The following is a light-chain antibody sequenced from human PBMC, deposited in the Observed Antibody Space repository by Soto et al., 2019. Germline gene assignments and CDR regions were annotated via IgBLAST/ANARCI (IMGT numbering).Light chain of an antibody. CDR3: GTWDNSLSIYV. CDR1: SSNLGNNY. CDR2: EDN. J-gene: IGLJ1*01. V-gene: IGLV1-51*02. Sequence: QSMLSQPPSVSAAPGQKVTTSCSGTSSNLGNNYVSWYQPFPGTAPKLLIYEDNKRPSEIPDRFSGSKSGTSATLGITGLQTGDEADYYCGTWDNSLSIYVFATGTKVTVL.